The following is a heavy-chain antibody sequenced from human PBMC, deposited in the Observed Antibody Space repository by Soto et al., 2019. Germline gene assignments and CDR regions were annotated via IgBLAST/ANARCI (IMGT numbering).Heavy chain of an antibody. CDR1: GFTFSSYG. V-gene: IGHV3-30*03. Sequence: QVQLVESGGGVVQPGRSLRLSCAASGFTFSSYGMHWVRQAPGKGLERVAVISYDGSNKYYADSVKGRFTISRDTSKNPLFLQMNSLTAEETVVYYCEVGLLGPGRAYGIDVWGQGTTVTVSS. D-gene: IGHD7-27*01. CDR3: EVGLLGPGRAYGIDV. J-gene: IGHJ6*02. CDR2: ISYDGSNK.